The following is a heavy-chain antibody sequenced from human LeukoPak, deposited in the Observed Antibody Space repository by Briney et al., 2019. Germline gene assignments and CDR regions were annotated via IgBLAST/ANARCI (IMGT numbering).Heavy chain of an antibody. J-gene: IGHJ6*02. CDR1: GFRFGGST. V-gene: IGHV3-21*01. CDR3: ARDASIGLDA. D-gene: IGHD3-9*01. CDR2: ISDSGNT. Sequence: GGSLRLSCAASGFRFGGSTISWVRQAPGKGLQWVSSISDSGNTYYAESLKGRITVSRDNAKNSLFLQMNSLRADDTAVYYCARDASIGLDAWGHGTTVTVSS.